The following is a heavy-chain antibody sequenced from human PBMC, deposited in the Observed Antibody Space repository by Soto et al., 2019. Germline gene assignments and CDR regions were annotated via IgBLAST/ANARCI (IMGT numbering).Heavy chain of an antibody. CDR3: ARDTIFGVVTPNYYYYGMDV. CDR2: INAGNGNT. V-gene: IGHV1-3*01. J-gene: IGHJ6*02. CDR1: GYTFTSYA. D-gene: IGHD3-3*01. Sequence: ASVKVSCKASGYTFTSYAMHWVRQAPGQRLEWMGWINAGNGNTKYSQKFQGRVTITRDTSASTAYMELSSLRSDDTAVYYCARDTIFGVVTPNYYYYGMDVWGQGTTVTVSS.